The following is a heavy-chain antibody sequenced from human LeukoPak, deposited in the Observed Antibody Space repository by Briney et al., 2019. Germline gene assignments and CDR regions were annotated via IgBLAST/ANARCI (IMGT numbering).Heavy chain of an antibody. Sequence: SQTLSLTCTVSGGSISSGDYYWSLIRQPPGKGLEWIGYIYYSGSTYYNPSLKSRVTISVDTSKNQFSLKLSSVTAADTAVYYCAGKTRHGSRPVPYYFDYWGQGTLVTVSS. V-gene: IGHV4-30-4*01. CDR2: IYYSGST. D-gene: IGHD6-13*01. CDR1: GGSISSGDYY. CDR3: AGKTRHGSRPVPYYFDY. J-gene: IGHJ4*02.